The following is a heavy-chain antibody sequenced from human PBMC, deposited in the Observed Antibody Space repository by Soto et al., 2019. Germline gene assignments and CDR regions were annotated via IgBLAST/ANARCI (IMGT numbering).Heavy chain of an antibody. Sequence: PSETLSLTCTVSGGSISSYYWSWIRQPPGKGLEWIGYIYYSGSTNYNPSLKSRVTISVDTSKNQFSLKLSSVTAADTAVYYCARLRYFDSGHYIMDVWGQGTTVTVSS. CDR2: IYYSGST. CDR1: GGSISSYY. J-gene: IGHJ6*02. D-gene: IGHD3-9*01. V-gene: IGHV4-59*01. CDR3: ARLRYFDSGHYIMDV.